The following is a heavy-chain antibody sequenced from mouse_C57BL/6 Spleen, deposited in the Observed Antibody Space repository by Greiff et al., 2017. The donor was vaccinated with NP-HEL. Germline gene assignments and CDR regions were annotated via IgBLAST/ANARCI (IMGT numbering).Heavy chain of an antibody. CDR1: GYAFSSSW. CDR2: IYPGDGDT. Sequence: VQLQQSGPELVKPGASVKISCKASGYAFSSSWMNWVKQRPGKGLEWIGRIYPGDGDTNYNGKFKGKATLTADKSSSTAYMQLSSLTSEDSAVYFCARVIYYDYDEGGGYAMDYWGQGTSVTVSS. J-gene: IGHJ4*01. D-gene: IGHD2-4*01. CDR3: ARVIYYDYDEGGGYAMDY. V-gene: IGHV1-82*01.